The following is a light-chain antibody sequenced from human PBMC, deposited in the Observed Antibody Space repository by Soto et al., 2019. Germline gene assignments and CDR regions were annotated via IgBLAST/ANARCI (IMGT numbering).Light chain of an antibody. J-gene: IGLJ2*01. CDR3: SSFAGGGNPVL. Sequence: QSALTQPPSASGSLGQSVTISCTGTSSDVGGYNYVSWHQQHPGKAPKVMIYEVTKRPPGVPDRFSGSKSGNTASLTVSGLQAEDEAEYYRSSFAGGGNPVLLGGGTKVTVL. V-gene: IGLV2-8*01. CDR1: SSDVGGYNY. CDR2: EVT.